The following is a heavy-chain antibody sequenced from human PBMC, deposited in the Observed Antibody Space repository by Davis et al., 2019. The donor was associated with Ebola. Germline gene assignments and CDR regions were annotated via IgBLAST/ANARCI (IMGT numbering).Heavy chain of an antibody. V-gene: IGHV4-34*01. CDR3: ATRYSGSSQEEDY. Sequence: SETLSLTCAVYGGSFSGNYWTWIRQPPGKGLEWIGEINHSGSTNYNPSLKSRVTISVDTSKNQFSLKLTSVTAADTAVYYCATRYSGSSQEEDYWGQGTLVTVSS. D-gene: IGHD1-26*01. J-gene: IGHJ4*02. CDR1: GGSFSGNY. CDR2: INHSGST.